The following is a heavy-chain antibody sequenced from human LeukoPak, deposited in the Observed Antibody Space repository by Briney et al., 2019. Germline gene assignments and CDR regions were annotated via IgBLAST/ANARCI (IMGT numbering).Heavy chain of an antibody. CDR2: IYYSGST. V-gene: IGHV4-59*06. J-gene: IGHJ4*02. CDR1: GGSISSYY. CDR3: ARGGYYDSSGRSFDY. Sequence: SETLSLTCTVSGGSISSYYWSWIRQPPGKGLEWIGYIYYSGSTYYNPSLKSRVTISVDTSKNQFSLKLSSVTAADTAVYYCARGGYYDSSGRSFDYWGQGTLVTVSS. D-gene: IGHD3-22*01.